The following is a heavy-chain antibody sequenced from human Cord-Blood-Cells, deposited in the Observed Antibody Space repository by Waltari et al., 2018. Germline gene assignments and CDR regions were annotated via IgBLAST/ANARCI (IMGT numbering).Heavy chain of an antibody. V-gene: IGHV1-8*03. D-gene: IGHD3-3*01. CDR2: MNPKSGNK. CDR3: ARKVTYYDFWSGYWSDFDI. Sequence: QVQLVQSGAEVKKPGASVKVSCKASGYTFTSYDINWVRQATGHGREWMGWMNPKSGNKGYAQKIQGIVTITRNTSISPAYMGRSRLRSDDTAVYYCARKVTYYDFWSGYWSDFDIWGQGTMVTVSS. J-gene: IGHJ3*02. CDR1: GYTFTSYD.